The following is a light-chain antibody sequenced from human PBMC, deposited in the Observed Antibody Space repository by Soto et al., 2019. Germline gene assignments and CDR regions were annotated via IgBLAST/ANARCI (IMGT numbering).Light chain of an antibody. CDR1: QTINNW. CDR2: HAS. Sequence: DIQISHSPSNLSATIGDRVTITCRASQTINNWLAWYQQKPGKAPNLLIYHASNLETGVPSRFSGSAFGTEFTLTISSLQPGDFATYYCQHYISYPWTFGQGTKVDIK. V-gene: IGKV1-5*01. J-gene: IGKJ1*01. CDR3: QHYISYPWT.